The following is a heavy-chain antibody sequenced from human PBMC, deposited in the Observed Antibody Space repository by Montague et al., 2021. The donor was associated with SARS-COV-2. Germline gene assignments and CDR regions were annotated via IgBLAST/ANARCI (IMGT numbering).Heavy chain of an antibody. D-gene: IGHD3-10*01. Sequence: SETLSLTCTVSGGSISNYYWSWIRQPPGKGLEWIGYIYHSGSTNYNPSLKSRVTISVDTSKNQFSLKLSSVTAADTAVYYCARVQRGYYYGLGVSAHFDYWGQGTLVTVSS. CDR2: IYHSGST. J-gene: IGHJ4*02. V-gene: IGHV4-59*01. CDR1: GGSISNYY. CDR3: ARVQRGYYYGLGVSAHFDY.